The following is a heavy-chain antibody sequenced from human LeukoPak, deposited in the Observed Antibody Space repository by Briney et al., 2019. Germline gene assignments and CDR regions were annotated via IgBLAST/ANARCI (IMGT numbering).Heavy chain of an antibody. V-gene: IGHV3-48*02. Sequence: GGALRLSCAASGFTFSSYSMNWVRQAPGKGLEWVSYISSGSTNIFYADSVKGRFTISRDNAKNSLYLQMNSLRDEATAVYYCASGPDGYNSHFDYWGQGTLVTVSS. CDR3: ASGPDGYNSHFDY. J-gene: IGHJ4*02. CDR1: GFTFSSYS. CDR2: ISSGSTNI. D-gene: IGHD5-24*01.